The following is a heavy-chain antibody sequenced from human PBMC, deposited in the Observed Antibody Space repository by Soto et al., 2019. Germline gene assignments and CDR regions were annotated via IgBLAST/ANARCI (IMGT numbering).Heavy chain of an antibody. Sequence: PGGSLRLSCAASGFTFSSYSMNWVRQAPGKGLEWVSSISSSSSYIYYADSVKGRFTISRDNAKNSLYLQMNSLRAEDTAVYYCARGLRVYYYGMGVWGQGTTVTVSS. CDR3: ARGLRVYYYGMGV. CDR1: GFTFSSYS. CDR2: ISSSSSYI. V-gene: IGHV3-21*01. J-gene: IGHJ6*02.